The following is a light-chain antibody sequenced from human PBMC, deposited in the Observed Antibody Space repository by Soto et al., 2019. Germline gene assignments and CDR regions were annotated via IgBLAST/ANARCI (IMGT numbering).Light chain of an antibody. CDR1: SSNIGRNY. CDR2: RDN. CDR3: ATWDDSLGGPV. J-gene: IGLJ2*01. Sequence: QSVLTQTPSVSGTPGQRVNISCSGSSSNIGRNYVYWYHQFPGTAPKLLIYRDNERPSGVPDRFSGSKSGTLASLAISGLRSGDEADYHCATWDDSLGGPVFGGGTKVTVL. V-gene: IGLV1-47*01.